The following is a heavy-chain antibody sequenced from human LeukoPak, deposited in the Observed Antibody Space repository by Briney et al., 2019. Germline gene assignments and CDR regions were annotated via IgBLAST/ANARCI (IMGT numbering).Heavy chain of an antibody. CDR1: GYTFTGYY. CDR2: INPNSGGT. J-gene: IGHJ2*01. D-gene: IGHD3-22*01. V-gene: IGHV1-2*02. CDR3: ARDHYYDSSGYYWYFDL. Sequence: ASVKVSCKASGYTFTGYYMHWVRQAPGQRLEWMGWINPNSGGTNYAQKFQGRVTMTRDTSISTAYMELSRLRSDDTAVYYCARDHYYDSSGYYWYFDLWGRGTLVTVSS.